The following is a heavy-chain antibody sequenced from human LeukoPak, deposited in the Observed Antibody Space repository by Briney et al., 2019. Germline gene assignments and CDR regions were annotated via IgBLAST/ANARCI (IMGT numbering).Heavy chain of an antibody. CDR2: ISAYNGNT. CDR1: GYTFTSYG. V-gene: IGHV1-18*01. Sequence: GGSLKISCKGSGYTFTSYGIAWVRQAPGQGLEWMGWISAYNGNTKYTQKFQDRVTMTTDTSTNTAYMGLRSLRSDDTAVYYCARDGGAVADAIDYWGQGTLVTV. J-gene: IGHJ4*02. D-gene: IGHD6-19*01. CDR3: ARDGGAVADAIDY.